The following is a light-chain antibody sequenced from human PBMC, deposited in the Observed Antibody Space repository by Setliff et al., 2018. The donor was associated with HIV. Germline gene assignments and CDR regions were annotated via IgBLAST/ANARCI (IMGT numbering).Light chain of an antibody. V-gene: IGLV1-44*01. CDR2: RNN. J-gene: IGLJ1*01. CDR1: SSNIGSNT. CDR3: AAWDDSLNGLNYV. Sequence: QSALTQPPSASGTPGQRVTISCSGSSSNIGSNTVNWYQQLPGTAPKLLIYRNNQRPSGVPDRFSGSKSGTSASLAISGLQAEDEADYYCAAWDDSLNGLNYVFATGTKATVL.